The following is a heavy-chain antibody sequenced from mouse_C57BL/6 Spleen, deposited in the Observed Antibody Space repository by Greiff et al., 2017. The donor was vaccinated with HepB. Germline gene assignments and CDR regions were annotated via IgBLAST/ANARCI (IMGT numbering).Heavy chain of an antibody. CDR2: IYPRSGNT. Sequence: QVQLKESGAELARPGASVKLSCKASGYTFTSYGISWVKQRTGQGLEWIGEIYPRSGNTYYNEKFKGKATLTADKSSSTAYMELRSLTSEDSAVYFCARITTVVDYAMDYWGQGTSVTVSS. D-gene: IGHD1-1*01. CDR3: ARITTVVDYAMDY. V-gene: IGHV1-81*01. CDR1: GYTFTSYG. J-gene: IGHJ4*01.